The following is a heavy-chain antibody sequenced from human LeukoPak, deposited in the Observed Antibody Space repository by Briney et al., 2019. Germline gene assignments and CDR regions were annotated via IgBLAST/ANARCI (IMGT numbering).Heavy chain of an antibody. CDR2: INPYDGNT. CDR3: ARCFDYGDFFDF. V-gene: IGHV1-18*01. CDR1: GYTFTSYG. J-gene: IGHJ4*02. D-gene: IGHD4-17*01. Sequence: GASVKVSCKASGYTFTSYGITWVRQAPGQGLEWMGWINPYDGNTNYAQNLQDRVTMTVDTSTTTAYMEVRGLRSDDTAVYYCARCFDYGDFFDFWGQGTLVTVSS.